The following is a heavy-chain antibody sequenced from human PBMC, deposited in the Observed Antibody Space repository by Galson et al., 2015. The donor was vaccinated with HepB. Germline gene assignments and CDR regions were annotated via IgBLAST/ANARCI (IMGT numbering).Heavy chain of an antibody. D-gene: IGHD3-22*01. CDR3: TRHKYYDSSAPV. CDR1: GYRFTTYW. CDR2: IYPGDSET. V-gene: IGHV5-51*01. J-gene: IGHJ3*01. Sequence: QSGAEVKKPGESLKISCKGSGYRFTTYWIAWVRQMPGKGLEWMGIIYPGDSETRYSPSFQGQVTISADESINTAYLQWSTLKASDTAIYYCTRHKYYDSSAPVWGQGTMVTVSS.